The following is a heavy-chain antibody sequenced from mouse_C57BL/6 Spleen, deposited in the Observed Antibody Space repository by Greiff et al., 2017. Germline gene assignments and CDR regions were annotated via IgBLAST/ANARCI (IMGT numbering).Heavy chain of an antibody. J-gene: IGHJ2*01. D-gene: IGHD1-1*01. V-gene: IGHV1-63*01. CDR2: IYPGGGYT. CDR1: GYTFTNYW. Sequence: QVQLQQSGAELVRPGPSVKMSCKASGYTFTNYWIGWAKQRPGHGLEWIGDIYPGGGYTNYNEKFKGKATLTADKSSSTAYMQFSSLTSEDSSIYYCARSDYYGSSLFDYWGQGTTLTVSS. CDR3: ARSDYYGSSLFDY.